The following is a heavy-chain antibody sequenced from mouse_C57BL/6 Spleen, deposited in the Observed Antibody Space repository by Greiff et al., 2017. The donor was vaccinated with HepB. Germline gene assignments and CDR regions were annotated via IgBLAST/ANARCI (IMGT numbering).Heavy chain of an antibody. Sequence: VQLVESGAELVRPGASVTLSCKASGYTFTDYEMHWVKQTPVHGLEWIGAIDPETGGTAYNQKFKGKAILTADKSSSTAYIELRSLTSEDSAVYYCTRSYFYYSNSYWYFDVWGTGTTVTVSS. CDR1: GYTFTDYE. D-gene: IGHD2-5*01. CDR3: TRSYFYYSNSYWYFDV. J-gene: IGHJ1*03. CDR2: IDPETGGT. V-gene: IGHV1-15*01.